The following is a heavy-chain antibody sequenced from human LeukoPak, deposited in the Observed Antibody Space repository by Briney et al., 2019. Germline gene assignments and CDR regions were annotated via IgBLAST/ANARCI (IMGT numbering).Heavy chain of an antibody. CDR2: IIPIFGTA. V-gene: IGHV1-69*06. CDR1: VGTFSIYA. Sequence: SVTVSYKASVGTFSIYAISGVRQAPGQGLEWMGMIIPIFGTANYAQKFQGRLTITADKSTSTAYMELSSLRSEDTAVYYCARETFDYWGQGTLVTVSS. J-gene: IGHJ4*02. CDR3: ARETFDY.